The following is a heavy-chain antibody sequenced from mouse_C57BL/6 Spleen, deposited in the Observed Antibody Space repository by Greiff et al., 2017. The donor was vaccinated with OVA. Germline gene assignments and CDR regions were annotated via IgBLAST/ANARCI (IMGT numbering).Heavy chain of an antibody. V-gene: IGHV1-61*01. J-gene: IGHJ2*01. CDR3: ARCGRDSYFDY. CDR1: GYTFTSYW. Sequence: VQLQQPGAELVRPGSSVKLSCKASGYTFTSYWMDWVKQRPGQGLEWIGNIYPSDSETHYNQKFKDKATLTVDKSSSTAYMQLSSLTSEDSAVYYCARCGRDSYFDYWGQGTTLTVSS. CDR2: IYPSDSET.